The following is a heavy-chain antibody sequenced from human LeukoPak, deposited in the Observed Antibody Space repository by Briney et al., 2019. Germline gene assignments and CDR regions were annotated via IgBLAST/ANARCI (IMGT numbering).Heavy chain of an antibody. J-gene: IGHJ4*02. D-gene: IGHD2-15*01. V-gene: IGHV3-33*01. CDR2: IWYDGSGK. Sequence: PGGSLRLSCAASRFTFTDYGMHWVRQPPGKGLKWVALIWYDGSGKYYADSVKGRFTISRDNSKNTLYLQMNSLRAEDTAVYYCARDWCGGGSCYYFDHWGQGTLVTVSS. CDR1: RFTFTDYG. CDR3: ARDWCGGGSCYYFDH.